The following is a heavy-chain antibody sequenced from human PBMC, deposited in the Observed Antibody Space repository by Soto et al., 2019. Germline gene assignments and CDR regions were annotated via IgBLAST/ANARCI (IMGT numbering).Heavy chain of an antibody. CDR2: INPNSGGT. Sequence: ASVKVSCKASGYTFTGYYMHWVRQAPRQGLEWMGWINPNSGGTNYAQKFQGWITMTRDTSISTAYMELSRLRSDDTAVYYCARGPYSSGWSYAFDIWGQGTMVTVSS. CDR1: GYTFTGYY. CDR3: ARGPYSSGWSYAFDI. J-gene: IGHJ3*02. V-gene: IGHV1-2*04. D-gene: IGHD6-19*01.